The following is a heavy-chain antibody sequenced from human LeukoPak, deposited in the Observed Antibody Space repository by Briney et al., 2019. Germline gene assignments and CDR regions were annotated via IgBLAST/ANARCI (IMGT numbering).Heavy chain of an antibody. CDR2: ISAYNGNT. Sequence: ASVKVSCKASGYTFTSYGISWVRQAPGQGLEWMGWISAYNGNTNYAQKLQGRVTMTTDTSTSTAYMELRSLRSDDTAVCYCARYRPPSQWLGFFDYWGQGTLVTVSS. J-gene: IGHJ4*02. D-gene: IGHD6-19*01. CDR3: ARYRPPSQWLGFFDY. CDR1: GYTFTSYG. V-gene: IGHV1-18*01.